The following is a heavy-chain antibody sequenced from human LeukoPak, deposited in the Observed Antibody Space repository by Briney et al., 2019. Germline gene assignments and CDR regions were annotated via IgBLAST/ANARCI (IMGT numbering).Heavy chain of an antibody. CDR1: GFTFSTYS. CDR2: IYPNGGST. V-gene: IGHV3-23*01. CDR3: TKDVVPDSGWDLDY. D-gene: IGHD6-19*01. J-gene: IGHJ4*02. Sequence: GGSLRPSCAASGFTFSTYSMTWVRQGPGKGMEWVSSIYPNGGSTFYADSVKGRFTISRDNSKNTLYLQMSCLRTEDTAIYYCTKDVVPDSGWDLDYWGQGTLVTVSS.